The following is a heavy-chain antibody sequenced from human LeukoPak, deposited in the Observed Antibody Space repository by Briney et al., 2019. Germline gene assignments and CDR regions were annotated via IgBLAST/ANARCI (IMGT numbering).Heavy chain of an antibody. CDR1: GFTFSSYA. Sequence: PGGSLRLSCAASGFTFSSYAMSWVRQAPGKGLEWVANIKQDGSEKYYVDSVKGRFTISRDTAKNSLYLQMNSLRAEDTAVYYCARDSSIRYYDFWSGSYDAFDIWGQGTMVTVSS. J-gene: IGHJ3*02. CDR2: IKQDGSEK. CDR3: ARDSSIRYYDFWSGSYDAFDI. D-gene: IGHD3-3*01. V-gene: IGHV3-7*01.